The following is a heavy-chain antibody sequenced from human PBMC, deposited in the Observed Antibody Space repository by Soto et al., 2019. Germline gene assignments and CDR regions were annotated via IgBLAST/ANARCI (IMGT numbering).Heavy chain of an antibody. V-gene: IGHV1-2*04. Sequence: ASVKVSCKASGYTFTGYYMHWVRQAPGQGLEWMGWINPNSGGTNYAQKFQGWVTMTRDTSISTAYMELSRLRSDDTAVYYCARSLSDITGPSNWFDPWGQGTLVTVSS. D-gene: IGHD1-20*01. CDR1: GYTFTGYY. CDR2: INPNSGGT. J-gene: IGHJ5*02. CDR3: ARSLSDITGPSNWFDP.